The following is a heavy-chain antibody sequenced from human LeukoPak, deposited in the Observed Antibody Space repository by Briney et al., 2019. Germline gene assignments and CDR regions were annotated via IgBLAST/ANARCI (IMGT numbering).Heavy chain of an antibody. V-gene: IGHV1-2*02. CDR2: INPNSGGT. J-gene: IGHJ5*02. CDR1: GYTFTSYG. Sequence: ASVKVSCRASGYTFTSYGISWVRQAPGQGLEWMGWINPNSGGTNYAQKFQGRVTMTRDTSISAAYMELSRLRSDDTAVYYCARADPFDPWGQGTLVTVSS. CDR3: ARADPFDP.